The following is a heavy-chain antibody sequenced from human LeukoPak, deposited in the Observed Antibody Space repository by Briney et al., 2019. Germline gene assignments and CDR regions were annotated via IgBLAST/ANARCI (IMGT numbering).Heavy chain of an antibody. V-gene: IGHV4-34*01. CDR2: INHSGST. CDR1: GGSFSGYY. J-gene: IGHJ4*02. CDR3: ASDIAVAGLDY. Sequence: PSETLSLTCAVYGGSFSGYYWSWIRQPPGKGLEWIGEINHSGSTNYNPSLKSRVTISVDTSKNQFSLKLSSVTAAETAVYYCASDIAVAGLDYWGQGTLVTVSS. D-gene: IGHD6-19*01.